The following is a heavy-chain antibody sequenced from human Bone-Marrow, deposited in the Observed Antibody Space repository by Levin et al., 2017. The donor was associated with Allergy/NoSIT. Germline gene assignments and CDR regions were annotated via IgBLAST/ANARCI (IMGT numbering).Heavy chain of an antibody. Sequence: GESLKISCQGSGYSFTNYWITWVRQMPGKGLEWMGIVYPEDSYATYSPSFQGQVTVSVDKSTNTAYLQWTSLKASDTATYYCARRKGSGWQFYFDVWGQGTQVLVSS. J-gene: IGHJ4*02. V-gene: IGHV5-51*01. CDR3: ARRKGSGWQFYFDV. D-gene: IGHD6-19*01. CDR2: VYPEDSYA. CDR1: GYSFTNYW.